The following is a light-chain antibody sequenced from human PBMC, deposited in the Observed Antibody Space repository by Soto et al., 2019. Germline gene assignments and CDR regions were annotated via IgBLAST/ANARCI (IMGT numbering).Light chain of an antibody. J-gene: IGKJ4*01. CDR3: QQYHTSPLT. V-gene: IGKV3-20*01. CDR1: QNVDTNY. CDR2: GAS. Sequence: ENVLKNSPGTLSLTPGERATLSCRASQNVDTNYLAWYQQKPGQAPRIIIFGASGRATGIPDRFSGSGSGTDFTLTISRLEPEDFAVYYCQQYHTSPLTFGGGGIVDI.